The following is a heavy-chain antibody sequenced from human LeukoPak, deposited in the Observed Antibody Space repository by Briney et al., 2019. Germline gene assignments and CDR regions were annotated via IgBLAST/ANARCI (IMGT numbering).Heavy chain of an antibody. D-gene: IGHD3-9*01. CDR2: IKQDGSEK. V-gene: IGHV3-7*01. J-gene: IGHJ5*01. CDR3: ARDLLRYFDWFDY. CDR1: GFTFSSYW. Sequence: GGSLRLSCAASGFTFSSYWMSWVRQAPGKGLEWVANIKQDGSEKYYVDSVKGRFTISRDNAKNSLYLQMNSLRAGDTAVYYCARDLLRYFDWFDYWGQGTLVTVSS.